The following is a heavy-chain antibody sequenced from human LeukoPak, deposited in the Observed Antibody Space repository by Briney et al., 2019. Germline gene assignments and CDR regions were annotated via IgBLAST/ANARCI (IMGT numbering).Heavy chain of an antibody. CDR2: IRYDGSIK. CDR1: GFIFSSYG. Sequence: GGSLRLSCAASGFIFSSYGMHWVRQAPGKGLEWVAFIRYDGSIKYYADSVKGRFTISRDNSKNMLYLQMSSLTAEDTAVYYCAKDNVKVTTIRRVPHYMDVWGKGATVTISS. V-gene: IGHV3-30*02. J-gene: IGHJ6*03. CDR3: AKDNVKVTTIRRVPHYMDV. D-gene: IGHD5-12*01.